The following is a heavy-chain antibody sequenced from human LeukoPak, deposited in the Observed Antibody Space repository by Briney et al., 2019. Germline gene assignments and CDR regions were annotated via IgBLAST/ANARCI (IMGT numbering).Heavy chain of an antibody. V-gene: IGHV1-2*06. J-gene: IGHJ5*02. CDR2: INPNSGGT. CDR3: ARGYCSGGTCYLVENWLDP. CDR1: GYTLTAYY. D-gene: IGHD2-15*01. Sequence: ASVKVSCKASGYTLTAYYIYWVRQAPGQGLEWMGRINPNSGGTDYAQNFQGRVTMTRDTSISTAYMGLSRLRSDDTAVYYCARGYCSGGTCYLVENWLDPWGQGTLVTVSS.